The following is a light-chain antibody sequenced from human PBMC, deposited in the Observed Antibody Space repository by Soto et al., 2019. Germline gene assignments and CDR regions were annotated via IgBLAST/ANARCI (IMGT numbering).Light chain of an antibody. Sequence: EIVLTQSPGTLSLSPGERATLSCRASQSLSSSYLAWYQQKPGQAPRLLIYGASSRATGIPDRFSGGGSGTDFTLTISRLEPEDFAVYYCQQYGTSSWTFGQGTKVEIK. V-gene: IGKV3-20*01. CDR1: QSLSSSY. CDR2: GAS. CDR3: QQYGTSSWT. J-gene: IGKJ1*01.